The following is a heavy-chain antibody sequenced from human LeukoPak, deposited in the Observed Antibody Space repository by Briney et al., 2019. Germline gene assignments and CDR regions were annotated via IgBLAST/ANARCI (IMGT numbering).Heavy chain of an antibody. CDR2: LGGTGSAT. V-gene: IGHV3-23*01. J-gene: IGHJ6*02. Sequence: GGSLRLSCAAYGFTFSRFAMSWVRQAPGKGLEWVSVLGGTGSATYYADSVRGRFIISRDNSENTLFLQMNSLRVEDTAAYYCAKNYDILSGYYSGMDVWGQGTTVTVSS. CDR1: GFTFSRFA. CDR3: AKNYDILSGYYSGMDV. D-gene: IGHD3-9*01.